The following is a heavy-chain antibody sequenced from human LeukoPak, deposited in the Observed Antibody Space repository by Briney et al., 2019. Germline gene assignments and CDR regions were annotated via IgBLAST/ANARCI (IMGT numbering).Heavy chain of an antibody. V-gene: IGHV3-30-3*01. CDR1: GFTFSSYA. CDR3: ATWYSSGWYGDFDY. J-gene: IGHJ4*02. D-gene: IGHD6-19*01. CDR2: ISYDGSNK. Sequence: PGGSLRLSCAASGFTFSSYAMHWVRQAPGKGLEWVAVISYDGSNKYYADSVKGRFTISRDNSKHTLYLQMNSLRAEDTAVYYCATWYSSGWYGDFDYWGQGTLVTVSS.